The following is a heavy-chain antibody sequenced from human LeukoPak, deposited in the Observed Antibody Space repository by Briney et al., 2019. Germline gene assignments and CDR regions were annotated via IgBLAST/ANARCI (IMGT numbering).Heavy chain of an antibody. CDR1: GGTFISYA. CDR3: ARSSTRRKTNYYYYGMDV. Sequence: SVKVSCKASGGTFISYAISWVRQAPGQGLEWMGGIIPIFGTANYAQKFQGRVTITADESTSTAYMELSSLRSEDTAVYYCARSSTRRKTNYYYYGMDVWGQGTAVTVSS. J-gene: IGHJ6*02. CDR2: IIPIFGTA. D-gene: IGHD2-2*01. V-gene: IGHV1-69*13.